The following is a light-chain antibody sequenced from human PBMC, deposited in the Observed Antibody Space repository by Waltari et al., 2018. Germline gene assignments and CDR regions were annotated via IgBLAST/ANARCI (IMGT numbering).Light chain of an antibody. CDR1: RSDVGAYNF. CDR3: CSYTTSNTLYV. J-gene: IGLJ1*01. V-gene: IGLV2-14*01. CDR2: EVP. Sequence: QSALTQPASVSGSPGQSITISCTGTRSDVGAYNFVSWYQRHPNKAPKLLIFEVPNRPSGISNRFSGSKSGNTASLTISGLQAEDEADYFCCSYTTSNTLYVFGTGTKVTVL.